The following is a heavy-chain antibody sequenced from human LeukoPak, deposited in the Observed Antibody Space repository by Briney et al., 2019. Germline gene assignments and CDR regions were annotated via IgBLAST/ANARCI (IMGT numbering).Heavy chain of an antibody. Sequence: SETLSLTCTVSGGSISSSSYYWGWIRQPPGKGLEWIGSIYYSGSTYYNPSLKSRVTISVDTSKNQFSLKLSSVTAADTAVYYCARQAVPAVVPSWFDPWGQGTLVTVSS. CDR2: IYYSGST. J-gene: IGHJ5*02. D-gene: IGHD2-2*01. CDR3: ARQAVPAVVPSWFDP. CDR1: GGSISSSSYY. V-gene: IGHV4-39*01.